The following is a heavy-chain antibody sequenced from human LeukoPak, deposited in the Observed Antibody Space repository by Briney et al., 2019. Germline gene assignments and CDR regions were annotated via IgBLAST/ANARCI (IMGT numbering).Heavy chain of an antibody. CDR3: ARTCPMMFCSSSFFDP. J-gene: IGHJ5*02. V-gene: IGHV1-18*01. CDR1: GYTFSSFG. D-gene: IGHD2-2*01. Sequence: ASLKVSCKTSGYTFSSFGVTWVRQAPGQGLEWVGWISAYDGNTNYAPKFQGRVAMTTDTSTNTAYVELRSLRSDDTAIYYCARTCPMMFCSSSFFDPWGQGTLVTVSS. CDR2: ISAYDGNT.